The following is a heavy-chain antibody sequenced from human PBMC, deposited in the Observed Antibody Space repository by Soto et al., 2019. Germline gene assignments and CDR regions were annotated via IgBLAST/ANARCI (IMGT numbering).Heavy chain of an antibody. J-gene: IGHJ4*02. CDR3: ARAPSVPGAADY. D-gene: IGHD2-15*01. CDR1: GFTFSTYW. CDR2: IKEDGGEK. Sequence: QPGGSLRLSCAASGFTFSTYWMTWVRQAPGKGLEWVANIKEDGGEKYYIDSVKGRFTISRDNTENSLFLQMNSLRVDDTAVYYCARAPSVPGAADYWGPGTLVXVSS. V-gene: IGHV3-7*05.